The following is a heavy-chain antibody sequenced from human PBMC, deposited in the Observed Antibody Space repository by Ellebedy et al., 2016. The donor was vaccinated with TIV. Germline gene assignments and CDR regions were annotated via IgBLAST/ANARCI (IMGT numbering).Heavy chain of an antibody. CDR2: ISSSGSTI. V-gene: IGHV3-48*03. Sequence: GGSLRLSCAASGFTFSSYEMNWVRQAPGKGLEWVSYISSSGSTIYYADSVKGRFTISRDNAKNSLYLQMNSLRGEDTAVYYCAREGYSRLYGMDVWGQGTTVTVSS. J-gene: IGHJ6*02. D-gene: IGHD3-22*01. CDR1: GFTFSSYE. CDR3: AREGYSRLYGMDV.